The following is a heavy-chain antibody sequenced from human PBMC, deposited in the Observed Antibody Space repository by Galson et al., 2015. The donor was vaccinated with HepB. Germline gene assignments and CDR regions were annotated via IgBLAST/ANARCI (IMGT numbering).Heavy chain of an antibody. D-gene: IGHD4-17*01. Sequence: SETLSLTCAVYGGSFSGYYWSWIRQPPGKGLEWIGEINHSGSTNYNPSLKSRVTISVDTSKNQFSLKLSSVTAADTAVYYCARALTVTRPVEAFDIWGQGTMVTVSS. CDR3: ARALTVTRPVEAFDI. CDR2: INHSGST. J-gene: IGHJ3*02. V-gene: IGHV4-34*01. CDR1: GGSFSGYY.